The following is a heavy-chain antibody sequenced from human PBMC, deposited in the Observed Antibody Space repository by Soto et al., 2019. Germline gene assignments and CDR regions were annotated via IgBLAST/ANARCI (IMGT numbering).Heavy chain of an antibody. V-gene: IGHV4-31*03. D-gene: IGHD3-10*01. CDR3: ARERRGYYYGSGRRGYYGMDV. CDR2: IYYSGST. Sequence: QVQLQESGPGLVKPSQTLSLTCTVSGGSISSGGYYWSWIRQHPGKGLEWIGYIYYSGSTYYNPSLKSRVTISVDTAKSQFALKLSSVTAADTAVYYCARERRGYYYGSGRRGYYGMDVWGQGTTVTVSS. J-gene: IGHJ6*02. CDR1: GGSISSGGYY.